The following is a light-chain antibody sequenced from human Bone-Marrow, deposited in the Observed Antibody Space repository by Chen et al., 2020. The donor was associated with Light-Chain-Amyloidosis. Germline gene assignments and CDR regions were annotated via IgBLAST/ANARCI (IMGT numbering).Light chain of an antibody. CDR2: DDT. CDR1: GIGSLK. V-gene: IGLV3-21*02. J-gene: IGLJ3*02. CDR3: QVWEGSSDEVV. Sequence: SYVLTQPPSVSVAPGQTATITCGGTGIGSLKVHWYQQKAGQAPVMVVYDDTDRPAGIPERFSGSKSGNAATLTITRVEAGDEADYDCQVWEGSSDEVVFGGGTRLTVL.